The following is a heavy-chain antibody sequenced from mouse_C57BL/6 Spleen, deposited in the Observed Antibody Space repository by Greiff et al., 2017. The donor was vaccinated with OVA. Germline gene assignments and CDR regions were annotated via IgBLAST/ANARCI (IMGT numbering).Heavy chain of an antibody. CDR2: IDPNSGGT. J-gene: IGHJ4*01. CDR3: ARWGYDGPFNY. V-gene: IGHV1-72*01. CDR1: GYTFTSYW. Sequence: QVQLKQPGAELVKPGASVKLSCKASGYTFTSYWMHWVKQRPGRGLEWIGRIDPNSGGTKYNEKFKSKATLTVDKPSSTAYMQLSSLTSEDSAVYYCARWGYDGPFNYWGQGTSVTVSS. D-gene: IGHD2-3*01.